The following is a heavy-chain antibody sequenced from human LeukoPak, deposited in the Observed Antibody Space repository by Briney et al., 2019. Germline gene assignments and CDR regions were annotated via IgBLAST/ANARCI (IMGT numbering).Heavy chain of an antibody. J-gene: IGHJ4*02. CDR3: ASLMNGDYGYYFDY. Sequence: PSETLSLTCAVYGGSFSGYYWSWIRQPPGKGLEWIGEINHSGSTNYNPSLKSRVTILVDTSKNQFSLKLSSVTAADTAVYYCASLMNGDYGYYFDYWGQGTLVTVSS. V-gene: IGHV4-34*01. CDR2: INHSGST. CDR1: GGSFSGYY. D-gene: IGHD4-17*01.